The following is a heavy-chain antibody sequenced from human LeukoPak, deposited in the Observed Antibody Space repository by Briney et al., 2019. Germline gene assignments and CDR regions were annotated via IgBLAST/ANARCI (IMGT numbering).Heavy chain of an antibody. V-gene: IGHV3-74*01. CDR1: GFTFSSYW. Sequence: PGRSLRLSCAASGFTFSSYWMHWVRQAPGKGLVWVSLINSDGSSTSYADSVKGRFTISRDNAKNTMYLQMNSLRAEDTAVYYCTRGTPEYSSSWYDYWGQGTLVTVSS. D-gene: IGHD6-13*01. CDR3: TRGTPEYSSSWYDY. CDR2: INSDGSST. J-gene: IGHJ4*02.